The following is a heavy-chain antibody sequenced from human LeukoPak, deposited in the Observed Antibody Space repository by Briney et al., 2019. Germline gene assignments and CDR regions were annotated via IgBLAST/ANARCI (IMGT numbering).Heavy chain of an antibody. V-gene: IGHV3-7*01. CDR1: GFTFSSYW. CDR3: ARGGRGWFGELSWYYYYMDV. J-gene: IGHJ6*03. Sequence: PGGSLRLSCAASGFTFSSYWMSWVRQAPGKGLEWVANIKQDGSEKYYVDSVKGRFTISRDNAKNSLYLQMNSLRAEDTAVYYCARGGRGWFGELSWYYYYMDVWGKGTTVTASS. CDR2: IKQDGSEK. D-gene: IGHD3-10*01.